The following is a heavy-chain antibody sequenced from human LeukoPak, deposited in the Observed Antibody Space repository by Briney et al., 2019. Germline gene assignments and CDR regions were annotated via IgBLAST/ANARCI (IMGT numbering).Heavy chain of an antibody. J-gene: IGHJ6*03. Sequence: SVKVSCKASGGTFSSYAISWVPQAPGQGLEWMGGIIPIFGTANYAQKFQGRVTITTDESTSTAYMELSSLRSEDTAVYYCASFPVYCSGGSCSYYYYYYMDVWGKGTTVTVSS. CDR3: ASFPVYCSGGSCSYYYYYYMDV. CDR1: GGTFSSYA. V-gene: IGHV1-69*05. D-gene: IGHD2-15*01. CDR2: IIPIFGTA.